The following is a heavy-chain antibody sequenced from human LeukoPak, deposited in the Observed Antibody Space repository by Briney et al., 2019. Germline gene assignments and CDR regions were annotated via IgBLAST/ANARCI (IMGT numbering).Heavy chain of an antibody. CDR3: AGLGSTVKGRIDP. J-gene: IGHJ5*02. V-gene: IGHV1-2*02. CDR2: INPNSGGT. CDR1: GYTFTGYY. Sequence: ASVKVSSKASGYTFTGYYMHWVRQAPGQGLEWMGWINPNSGGTNYAQKFQGRVTMTRDTSISTAYMELSRLTSDDSAVYYCAGLGSTVKGRIDPWGQGTSVTVSS. D-gene: IGHD5/OR15-5a*01.